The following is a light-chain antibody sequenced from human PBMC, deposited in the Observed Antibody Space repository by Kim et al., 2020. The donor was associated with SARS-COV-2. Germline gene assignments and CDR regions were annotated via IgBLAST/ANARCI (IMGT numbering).Light chain of an antibody. V-gene: IGKV3-15*01. CDR3: QKYNARLGT. Sequence: EIVMTQSPATLSVSPGERATLFCRASQSVSTSLAWYQQKPGQPPRLLIHGASARATGVPARFSGSGSGTEFTLTISSVQSEDFAVYYCQKYNARLGTFSHGTKVDIK. CDR2: GAS. J-gene: IGKJ1*01. CDR1: QSVSTS.